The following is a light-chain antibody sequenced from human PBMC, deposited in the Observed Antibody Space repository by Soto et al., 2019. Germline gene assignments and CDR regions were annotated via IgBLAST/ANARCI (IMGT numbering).Light chain of an antibody. Sequence: QSVLTQPPSASGSPGQSVTISCTGTSSDVGGYDYVSWYQQHPGKAPKLMIYDVSKRPSGVPDRFSGSKSGNTASLTVSGLQAEDEADYYCSSYAGSDPVVFGGGTKLTVL. CDR2: DVS. J-gene: IGLJ2*01. CDR1: SSDVGGYDY. CDR3: SSYAGSDPVV. V-gene: IGLV2-8*01.